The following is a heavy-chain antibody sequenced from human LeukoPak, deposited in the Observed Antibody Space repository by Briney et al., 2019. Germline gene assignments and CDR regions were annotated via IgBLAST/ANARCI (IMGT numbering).Heavy chain of an antibody. J-gene: IGHJ3*02. V-gene: IGHV5-51*01. D-gene: IGHD1-26*01. CDR2: IYPGDSDT. Sequence: GESLKISCKGSGYSFTSYWIGWVRQMPGKGLVWMGIIYPGDSDTRYSPSFQGQVTISADKSISTAYLQWRSLKASDTAMYYCASSLGATLSAFDIWGQGTMVTVSS. CDR3: ASSLGATLSAFDI. CDR1: GYSFTSYW.